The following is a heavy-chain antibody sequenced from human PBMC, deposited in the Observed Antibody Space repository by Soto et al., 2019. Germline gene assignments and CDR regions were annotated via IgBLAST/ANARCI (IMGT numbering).Heavy chain of an antibody. CDR2: ISGYNGDT. Sequence: QVQLVQSGAEVKKPRASVKVSCKASGYTFTSYGISWVRQAPGQGLEWMGWISGYNGDTNYAQKLQGRVTMTTDTSTNTAYMELRSLRSDDTAVYYCARAPQTVAGAGIWYWGQGTLVTVSS. D-gene: IGHD6-13*01. V-gene: IGHV1-18*04. J-gene: IGHJ4*02. CDR1: GYTFTSYG. CDR3: ARAPQTVAGAGIWY.